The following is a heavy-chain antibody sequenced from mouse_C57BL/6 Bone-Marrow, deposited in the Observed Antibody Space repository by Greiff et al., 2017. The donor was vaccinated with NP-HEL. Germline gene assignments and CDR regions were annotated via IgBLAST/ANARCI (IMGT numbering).Heavy chain of an antibody. CDR3: ARQGDYDH. J-gene: IGHJ3*01. V-gene: IGHV5-9*01. D-gene: IGHD2-4*01. CDR1: GFTFSSYT. Sequence: EVQRVESGGGLVKPGGSLKLSCAASGFTFSSYTMSWVRQTPEKRLEWVATISGGGGNTYYPDSVKGRFTISRDNAKNTLYLQMSSLRSEDTALYYCARQGDYDHWGQGTLVTVSA. CDR2: ISGGGGNT.